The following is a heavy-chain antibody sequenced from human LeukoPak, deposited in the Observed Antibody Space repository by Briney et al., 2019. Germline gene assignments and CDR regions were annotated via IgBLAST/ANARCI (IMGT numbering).Heavy chain of an antibody. V-gene: IGHV3-73*01. CDR1: GFTFSSYS. J-gene: IGHJ4*02. CDR3: TRAWQGGTTPFFDY. Sequence: GGSLRLSCAASGFTFSSYSMNWVRQASGKGLEWVGRIRSKANNYATAYAASVKDRFTISRDDSKNTAYLQMNSLKTEDTAVYYCTRAWQGGTTPFFDYWGQGTLVTVSS. D-gene: IGHD1-7*01. CDR2: IRSKANNYAT.